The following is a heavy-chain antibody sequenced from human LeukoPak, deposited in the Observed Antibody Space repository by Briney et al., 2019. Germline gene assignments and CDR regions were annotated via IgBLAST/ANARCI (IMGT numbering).Heavy chain of an antibody. Sequence: PGWSLRLSCAASGFTFSGYDMHWVRQPTGKGLEWVSAIGVTGDTYYAGSVKGRFTMSRENAKNSLYLQLDSLRAGDTAVYYCTRVRPGSYYDYWGQGRVVPVSS. V-gene: IGHV3-13*04. CDR2: IGVTGDT. CDR3: TRVRPGSYYDY. J-gene: IGHJ4*02. D-gene: IGHD3-10*01. CDR1: GFTFSGYD.